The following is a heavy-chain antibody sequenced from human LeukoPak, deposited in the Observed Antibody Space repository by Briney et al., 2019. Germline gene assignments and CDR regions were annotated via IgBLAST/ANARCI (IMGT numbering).Heavy chain of an antibody. D-gene: IGHD4-17*01. CDR2: ISDDGRST. CDR1: GFSFISYG. J-gene: IGHJ4*02. Sequence: PGGSLRLSCAASGFSFISYGMHWVRQAPGKGLEWVGVISDDGRSTDYADSVKGRFTISRDNSKDTLYLQMNSLRDEDTAVYYCAKRPSDYGDYVSYFDYWGQGTLVTVSS. CDR3: AKRPSDYGDYVSYFDY. V-gene: IGHV3-30*18.